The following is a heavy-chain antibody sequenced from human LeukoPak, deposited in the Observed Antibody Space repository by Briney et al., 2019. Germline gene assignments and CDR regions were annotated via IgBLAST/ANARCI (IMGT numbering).Heavy chain of an antibody. CDR1: GGSINNYY. V-gene: IGHV4-4*07. CDR3: ARDVAAADYNWFDP. CDR2: IYTRGST. Sequence: SETLSLTCTVSGGSINNYYWSWIRQPAGKGLEWIGRIYTRGSTNYNPPLKSRVTMSVDTSKNQFSLKLSSVTAADTAVYYCARDVAAADYNWFDPWGQGTLVTVSS. J-gene: IGHJ5*02. D-gene: IGHD6-13*01.